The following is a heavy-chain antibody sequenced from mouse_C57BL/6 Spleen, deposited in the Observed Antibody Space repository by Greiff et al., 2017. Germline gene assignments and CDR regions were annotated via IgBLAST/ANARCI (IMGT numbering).Heavy chain of an antibody. V-gene: IGHV10-1*01. D-gene: IGHD4-1*01. CDR2: ISSKSNNYST. CDR3: VRYLTGTGNLDY. Sequence: EVKLMESGGGLVQPKGSLKLSCAASGFSFNPYAMNWVRQAPGKGLEWVARISSKSNNYSTYYADSVKDRFTISRDDSESMLYLQMNNLKTEDTAMYYCVRYLTGTGNLDYWCQGTTLTVSS. CDR1: GFSFNPYA. J-gene: IGHJ2*01.